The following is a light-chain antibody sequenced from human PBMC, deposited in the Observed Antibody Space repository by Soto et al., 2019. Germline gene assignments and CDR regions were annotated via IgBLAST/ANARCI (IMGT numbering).Light chain of an antibody. CDR2: GAS. Sequence: EIVLTQSPGTLSLSPGERATLSCRASQSVSSSYLAWYQQKPGQAPRLLIYGASSRATGIPDRFSGSGSGTDFTFTISRLEPEYFAVYYCQQYGSSPLTFGGGTKVEIK. CDR3: QQYGSSPLT. J-gene: IGKJ4*01. CDR1: QSVSSSY. V-gene: IGKV3-20*01.